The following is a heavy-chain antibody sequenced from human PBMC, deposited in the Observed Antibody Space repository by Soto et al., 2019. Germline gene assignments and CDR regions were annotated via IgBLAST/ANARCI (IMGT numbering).Heavy chain of an antibody. CDR3: ARDMGTDGDYLHYDY. CDR2: IIPILGIA. D-gene: IGHD4-17*01. J-gene: IGHJ4*02. Sequence: QVQLVQSGAEVKKPGSSVKVSCKASGGTFSSYTISWVRQAPGQGLEWMGRIIPILGIANYAQKFQGRVTITADKSTSTAYMELSSLRSEDTAVYYCARDMGTDGDYLHYDYWGQGTLVTVSS. V-gene: IGHV1-69*08. CDR1: GGTFSSYT.